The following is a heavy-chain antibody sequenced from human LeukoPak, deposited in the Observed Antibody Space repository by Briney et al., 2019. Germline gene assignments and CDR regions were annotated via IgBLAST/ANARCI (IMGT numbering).Heavy chain of an antibody. J-gene: IGHJ4*02. CDR1: GGSVSSDGYY. Sequence: SETLSLTCSVSGGSVSSDGYYWSWIRQPPRKGLEWIGFISFSGNTNYSPSLKSRVTISRDTSENQFSLKLRPVTATDTAVYYCARSSAWSPFDYWGQGTLVTVS. V-gene: IGHV4-61*08. CDR3: ARSSAWSPFDY. D-gene: IGHD6-19*01. CDR2: ISFSGNT.